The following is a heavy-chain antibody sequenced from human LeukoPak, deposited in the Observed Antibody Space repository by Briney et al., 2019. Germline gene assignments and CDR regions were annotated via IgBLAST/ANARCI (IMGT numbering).Heavy chain of an antibody. V-gene: IGHV3-7*01. CDR1: GFTFSNYW. Sequence: GGSLRLSCAASGFTFSNYWMSWVRQAPGKGLEWVANIKQDGSDKYYVDSVKGRFTISRDNAKNSLYLQMNSLRAEDTAVYYCARAPYDSSGYFPGWGQGTLVTVSS. D-gene: IGHD3-22*01. CDR2: IKQDGSDK. J-gene: IGHJ4*02. CDR3: ARAPYDSSGYFPG.